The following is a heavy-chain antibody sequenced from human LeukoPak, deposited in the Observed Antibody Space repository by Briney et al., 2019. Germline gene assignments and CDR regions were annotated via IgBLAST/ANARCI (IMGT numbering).Heavy chain of an antibody. CDR2: VYYSGST. J-gene: IGHJ4*02. V-gene: IGHV4-30-4*01. CDR3: ARGLSDWYFDY. D-gene: IGHD2-21*02. Sequence: SETLSLTCTVSGVSISSGDYYWSCIRQPPGKGLEWIGYVYYSGSTYYNPSLKSRVTISVDTSKNQFSLKLSSVTAADTAVYYCARGLSDWYFDYWGQGTLVTVSS. CDR1: GVSISSGDYY.